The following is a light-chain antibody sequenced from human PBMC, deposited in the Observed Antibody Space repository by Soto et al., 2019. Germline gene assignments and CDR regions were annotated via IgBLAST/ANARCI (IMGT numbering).Light chain of an antibody. Sequence: EIVMTQSPATLSVSPGERATLSCSASQSVSSNLAWYQQKPVQAPRLLIYGASTRATGIPARFSGSGSGTEFTLTISSLQSEDFAVYYCQQYNNWTFTFGPGNKVDIK. CDR3: QQYNNWTFT. V-gene: IGKV3-15*01. CDR2: GAS. J-gene: IGKJ3*01. CDR1: QSVSSN.